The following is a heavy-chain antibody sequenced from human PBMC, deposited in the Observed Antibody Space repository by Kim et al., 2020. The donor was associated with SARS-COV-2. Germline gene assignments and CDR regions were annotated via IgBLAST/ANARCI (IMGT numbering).Heavy chain of an antibody. CDR3: SRGVGDY. J-gene: IGHJ4*02. V-gene: IGHV3-23*01. D-gene: IGHD3-16*01. Sequence: DDATCHAESVKGRLTLSRDSSKNILYLQMDSLRAEDTAKYYCSRGVGDYWGQGTQVTVSS. CDR2: DDAT.